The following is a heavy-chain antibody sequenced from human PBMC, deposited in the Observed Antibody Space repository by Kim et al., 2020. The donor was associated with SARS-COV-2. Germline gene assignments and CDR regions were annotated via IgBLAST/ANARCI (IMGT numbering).Heavy chain of an antibody. CDR3: AKDYDGYSYGGFRHDAFDI. D-gene: IGHD5-18*01. CDR1: GFTFSSYG. Sequence: GGSLRLSCAASGFTFSSYGMHWVRQAPGKGLEWVAVISYDGSNKYYADSVKGRFTISRDNSKNTLYLQMNSLRAEDTAVYYCAKDYDGYSYGGFRHDAFDIWGQGTMVTVSS. V-gene: IGHV3-30*18. J-gene: IGHJ3*02. CDR2: ISYDGSNK.